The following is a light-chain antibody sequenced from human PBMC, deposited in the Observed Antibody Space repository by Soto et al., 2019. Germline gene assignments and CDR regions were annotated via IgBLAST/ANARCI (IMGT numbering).Light chain of an antibody. CDR2: GAS. CDR1: QSISIN. J-gene: IGKJ2*01. V-gene: IGKV3-15*01. CDR3: QQFSDWPYT. Sequence: EIVMTQSPATLSVSPGERVTLTCRASQSISINLAWYQQKPGQAPRLLIYGASSRATGIPVRFSGSGSGTEFTLTINSLQSEDFAVYYCQQFSDWPYTFGQGTRLEIK.